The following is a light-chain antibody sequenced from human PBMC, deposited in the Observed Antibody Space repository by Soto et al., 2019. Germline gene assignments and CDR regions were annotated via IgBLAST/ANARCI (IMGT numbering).Light chain of an antibody. Sequence: QSLLTQPPSVSAAPGQKVTISCSGSSSNIGNNYVSWYQQLPGTAPKLLIYDNNKRPSGIPDRFSGSKSGTSATLGITGLQTGDEADYYCGTWDSSLSAVLIGGGTKLTVL. J-gene: IGLJ2*01. CDR1: SSNIGNNY. CDR3: GTWDSSLSAVL. CDR2: DNN. V-gene: IGLV1-51*01.